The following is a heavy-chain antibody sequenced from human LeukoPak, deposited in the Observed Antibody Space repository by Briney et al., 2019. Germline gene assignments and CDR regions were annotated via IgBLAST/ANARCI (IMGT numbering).Heavy chain of an antibody. J-gene: IGHJ6*02. V-gene: IGHV3-48*03. Sequence: GGSLRLSCAAYGFTFSSYEMNWVRQAPGRGVEWVSYISSSGSTIYYADSVKGRFTISRDNAKNSLYLQMNSLRAEDTAVYYCARESGMAGLRDYYGMDVWGQGTTVTVSS. CDR3: ARESGMAGLRDYYGMDV. CDR2: ISSSGSTI. CDR1: GFTFSSYE. D-gene: IGHD1-26*01.